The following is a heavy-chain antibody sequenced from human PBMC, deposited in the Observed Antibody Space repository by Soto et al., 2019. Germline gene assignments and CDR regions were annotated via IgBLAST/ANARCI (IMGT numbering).Heavy chain of an antibody. CDR3: ARDDDYEANAFDY. J-gene: IGHJ4*02. CDR2: IWNDGIRK. V-gene: IGHV3-33*01. CDR1: GFTFSRYG. D-gene: IGHD3-22*01. Sequence: GGSMRLSCAASGFTFSRYGMHWVRQAPGKGLEWVALIWNDGIRKVYVDSVKGRFTISRDNSKNTLDLQMNSLRAEDTAVYYCARDDDYEANAFDYWGPGTLVTVSS.